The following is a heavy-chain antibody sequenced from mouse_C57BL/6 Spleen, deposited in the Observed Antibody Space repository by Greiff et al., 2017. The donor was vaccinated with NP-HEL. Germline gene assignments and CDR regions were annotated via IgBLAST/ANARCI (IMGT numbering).Heavy chain of an antibody. CDR2: IYPGDGDT. J-gene: IGHJ1*03. Sequence: QVQLKQSGPELVKPGASVKISCKASGYAFSSSWMNWVKQRPGKGLEWIGRIYPGDGDTNYNGKFKGKATLTADKSSSTAYMQLSSLTSEDSAVYFCARDYYGSSIYWYFDVWGTGTTVTVSS. V-gene: IGHV1-82*01. CDR3: ARDYYGSSIYWYFDV. CDR1: GYAFSSSW. D-gene: IGHD1-1*01.